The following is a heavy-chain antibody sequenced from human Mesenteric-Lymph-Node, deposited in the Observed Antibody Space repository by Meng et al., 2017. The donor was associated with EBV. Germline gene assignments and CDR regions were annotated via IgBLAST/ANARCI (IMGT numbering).Heavy chain of an antibody. CDR1: GFSLSTSGVG. CDR3: AHVGIKDSYGSYSDY. CDR2: IYWDDDK. J-gene: IGHJ4*02. V-gene: IGHV2-5*02. Sequence: QECVPPLVNTQLTLTLTRTFSGFSLSTSGVGVGWIRQPLGKALEWLALIYWDDDKRYSPSLKSRLAITKDTSKNQVVLTMTNIDPVDTATYYCAHVGIKDSYGSYSDYWGQGTLVTVSS. D-gene: IGHD5-18*01.